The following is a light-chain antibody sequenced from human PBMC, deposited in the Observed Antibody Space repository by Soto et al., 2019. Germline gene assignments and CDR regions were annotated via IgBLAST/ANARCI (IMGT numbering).Light chain of an antibody. J-gene: IGKJ1*01. Sequence: DVVSTQSPLSLPFTLGQPSSISWRSSQGLLYSDGNAYLIWFHQRPGQSPRRLIFKVSNRDSGVPDRFSGSGAGSDFTLKISRVEAEDVGVYYCMQGSFWPWTFGQGTKVDIK. CDR1: QGLLYSDGNAY. V-gene: IGKV2-30*01. CDR3: MQGSFWPWT. CDR2: KVS.